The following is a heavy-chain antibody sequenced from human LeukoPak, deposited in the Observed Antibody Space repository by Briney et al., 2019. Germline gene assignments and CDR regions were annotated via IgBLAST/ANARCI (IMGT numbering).Heavy chain of an antibody. CDR2: ISAYNGNT. J-gene: IGHJ4*02. D-gene: IGHD6-13*01. Sequence: ASVKVSCKASGYTFTSYGISWVRQAPGQGLEWMGWISAYNGNTNYAQKLQGRVAMTTDTSTSTAYMELRSLRSDDTAVYYCARLRGYSSSWPSDYWGQGTLVTVSS. CDR1: GYTFTSYG. CDR3: ARLRGYSSSWPSDY. V-gene: IGHV1-18*01.